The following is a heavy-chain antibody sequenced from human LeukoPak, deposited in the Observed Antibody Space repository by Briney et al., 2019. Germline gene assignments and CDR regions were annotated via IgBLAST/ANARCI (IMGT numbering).Heavy chain of an antibody. CDR1: GFTFSSFA. Sequence: GGSLRLSCAASGFTFSSFALSWVRQAPGKGLEWVSSISGSGDSTYYMESVKGRFTISRDNSENTLYLQMNSLRADDTAVYYCARSYYYDSSGYPRHFDYWGQGTLVTVSS. J-gene: IGHJ4*02. V-gene: IGHV3-23*01. CDR3: ARSYYYDSSGYPRHFDY. CDR2: ISGSGDST. D-gene: IGHD3-22*01.